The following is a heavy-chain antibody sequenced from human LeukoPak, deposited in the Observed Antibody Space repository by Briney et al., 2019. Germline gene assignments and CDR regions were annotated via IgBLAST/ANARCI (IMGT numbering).Heavy chain of an antibody. CDR2: INPSGGRT. Sequence: HGASVKVSCKASGYTFTSYYMHWVRQAPGQGLEWMGIINPSGGRTNYAQKFQGRVITTRDTSTSTVYMELSSLRSEDTAMYYCARDSGIMGTTLPAYYFDYWGQGTLVTVSS. J-gene: IGHJ4*02. CDR3: ARDSGIMGTTLPAYYFDY. V-gene: IGHV1-46*01. D-gene: IGHD1-26*01. CDR1: GYTFTSYY.